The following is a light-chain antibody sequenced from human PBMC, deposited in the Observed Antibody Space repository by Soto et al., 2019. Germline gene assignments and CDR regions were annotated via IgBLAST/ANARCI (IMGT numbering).Light chain of an antibody. J-gene: IGKJ4*01. Sequence: DIQMTPSPSSLSASVGYRVTITCRASQSISNYLNWYQQKPGNAPKLLIYAASSLQSGVPPRFSGSGSGTDFTLTISSLQPEDFATYFCLQANSFPLTFGRGTKVDI. CDR2: AAS. V-gene: IGKV1-12*01. CDR1: QSISNY. CDR3: LQANSFPLT.